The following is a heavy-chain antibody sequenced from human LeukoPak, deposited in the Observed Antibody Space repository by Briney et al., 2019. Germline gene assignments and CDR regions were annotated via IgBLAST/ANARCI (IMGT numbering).Heavy chain of an antibody. CDR2: IIPIFGTA. Sequence: SVTVSFKASGGTFSSYAISWVRQAPGQGLEWMGGIIPIFGTANYAQKFQGRVTITTDESTSTAYMGLSSLRSEDTAVYYCVAAAGLGWFDPWGQGTLVTVSS. CDR3: VAAAGLGWFDP. J-gene: IGHJ5*02. V-gene: IGHV1-69*05. CDR1: GGTFSSYA. D-gene: IGHD6-13*01.